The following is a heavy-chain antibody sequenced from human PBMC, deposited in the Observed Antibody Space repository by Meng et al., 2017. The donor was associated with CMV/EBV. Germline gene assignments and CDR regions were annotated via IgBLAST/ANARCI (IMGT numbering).Heavy chain of an antibody. CDR2: IYYSGST. D-gene: IGHD2-2*02. J-gene: IGHJ5*02. CDR1: GGSISSSSYY. V-gene: IGHV4-39*01. Sequence: LRLSCTVSGGSISSSSYYWGWIRQPPGKGLEWIGSIYYSGSTYYNPSLKSRVTISVDTSKNQFSLKLSSVTAADTAVYYCASPYCSSTSCYTGNWFDPWGQGTLVTVSS. CDR3: ASPYCSSTSCYTGNWFDP.